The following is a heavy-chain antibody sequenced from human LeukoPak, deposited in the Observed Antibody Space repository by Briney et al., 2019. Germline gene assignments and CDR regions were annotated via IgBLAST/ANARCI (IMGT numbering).Heavy chain of an antibody. J-gene: IGHJ6*03. CDR1: GGSISSYY. Sequence: SETLSLTCTVSGGSISSYYWSWIRQHPGKGLEWIGYIYYSGSTYYNPSLKSRVTISVDTSKNQFSLKLSSVTAADTAVYYCARVRRGSGSYYNSGYYYMDVWGKGTTVTVSS. CDR2: IYYSGST. D-gene: IGHD3-10*01. V-gene: IGHV4-59*06. CDR3: ARVRRGSGSYYNSGYYYMDV.